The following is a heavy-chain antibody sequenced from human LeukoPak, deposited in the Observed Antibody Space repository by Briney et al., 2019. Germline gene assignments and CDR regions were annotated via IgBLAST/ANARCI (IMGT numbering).Heavy chain of an antibody. CDR3: AKRRIAARFLDY. J-gene: IGHJ4*02. CDR1: GFTFSSYA. CDR2: ISGRGGST. V-gene: IGHV3-23*01. Sequence: PGGSLRLSCAASGFTFSSYAMSWVRQAPGKGLEWVSAISGRGGSTYYADSVKGRFTISRDNSKNTLYLQMNSLRAEDTAVYYCAKRRIAARFLDYWGQGTLVTVSS. D-gene: IGHD6-6*01.